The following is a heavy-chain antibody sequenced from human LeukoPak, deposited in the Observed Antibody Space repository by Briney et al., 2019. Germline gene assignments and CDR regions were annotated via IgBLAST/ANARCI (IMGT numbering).Heavy chain of an antibody. J-gene: IGHJ6*02. V-gene: IGHV3-43*01. CDR3: ARDRGGRGAYFYGMDV. Sequence: GGSLRLSCAASGFMFDEYTMHWVRQAPGKGLEWVSLISWDGDIIYYADSVRGRFTISRDNSNNTLNLQMSSLRAEDTAVYYCARDRGGRGAYFYGMDVWGQGTTVTVSS. D-gene: IGHD3-10*01. CDR2: ISWDGDII. CDR1: GFMFDEYT.